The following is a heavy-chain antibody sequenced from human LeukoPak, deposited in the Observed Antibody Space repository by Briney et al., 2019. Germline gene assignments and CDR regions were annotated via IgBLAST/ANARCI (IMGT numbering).Heavy chain of an antibody. J-gene: IGHJ5*02. CDR2: ISARNT. Sequence: ASVKVSCKASGYTFTSYGISWVRQAPGQGLEWMGWISARNTNSAQKLQGRVTMTTDTSTSTAYMELRSLRSDDTAVYYCARDRLSPRYYDNSGPPFDPWGQGTLVTVSS. CDR1: GYTFTSYG. V-gene: IGHV1-18*01. D-gene: IGHD3-22*01. CDR3: ARDRLSPRYYDNSGPPFDP.